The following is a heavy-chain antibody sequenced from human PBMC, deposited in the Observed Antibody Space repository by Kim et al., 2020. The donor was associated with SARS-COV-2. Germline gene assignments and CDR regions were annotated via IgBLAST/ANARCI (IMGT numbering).Heavy chain of an antibody. CDR2: ISYDGSNK. D-gene: IGHD3-10*01. CDR1: GFTFSSYG. J-gene: IGHJ4*02. Sequence: GGSLRLSCAASGFTFSSYGMHWVRQAPGKGLEWVAVISYDGSNKYYADSVKGRFTISRDNSKNTLYLQMNSLRAEDTAVYYCAKDRDGYFDYWGQGTLVTVSS. V-gene: IGHV3-30*18. CDR3: AKDRDGYFDY.